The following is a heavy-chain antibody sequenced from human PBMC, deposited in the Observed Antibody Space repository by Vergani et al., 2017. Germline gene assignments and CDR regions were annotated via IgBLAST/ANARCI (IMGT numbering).Heavy chain of an antibody. D-gene: IGHD3-22*01. V-gene: IGHV1-69*02. CDR3: ARVWYYDSSGKSGFDP. CDR2: IIPILGIA. J-gene: IGHJ5*02. CDR1: GGTFSSYT. Sequence: QVQLVQSGAEVKKPGSSVKVSCKASGGTFSSYTISWVRQAPGQGLEWMGRIIPILGIANYAQKFQGRVTITADNSTSTAYMELSSLRSEDTAVYYCARVWYYDSSGKSGFDPWGQGTLVTVSS.